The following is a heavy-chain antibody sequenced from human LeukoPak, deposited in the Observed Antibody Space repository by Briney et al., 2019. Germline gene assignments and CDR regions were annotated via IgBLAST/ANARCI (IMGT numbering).Heavy chain of an antibody. CDR3: ARRGYSGYGPLGY. Sequence: GESLGISCEGSGYSFTNYWISWVRQMPGKGLEWMGNIDPSDSYTNYSPSFQGHVTISADKSISTAYLQWSSLKASDTAMYYCARRGYSGYGPLGYWGQGTLVTVSS. CDR1: GYSFTNYW. CDR2: IDPSDSYT. V-gene: IGHV5-10-1*01. D-gene: IGHD5-12*01. J-gene: IGHJ4*02.